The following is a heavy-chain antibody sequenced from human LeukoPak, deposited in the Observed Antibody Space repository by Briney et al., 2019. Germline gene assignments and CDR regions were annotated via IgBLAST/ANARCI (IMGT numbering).Heavy chain of an antibody. V-gene: IGHV4-59*01. CDR2: IYYSGST. J-gene: IGHJ5*02. CDR3: ARGVSTSRTLFDWFDP. CDR1: GGSISSYY. Sequence: SETLSLTCTVSGGSISSYYWGWIRQSPGKGLEWIGYIYYSGSTNYNPSLKSRVTISVDTSKNQFSLKLSSVTAADTAVYYCARGVSTSRTLFDWFDPWGQGTLVTVSS. D-gene: IGHD2-2*01.